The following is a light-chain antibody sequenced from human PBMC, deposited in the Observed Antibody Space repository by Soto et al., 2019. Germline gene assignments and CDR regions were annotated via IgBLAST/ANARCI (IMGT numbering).Light chain of an antibody. J-gene: IGKJ1*01. Sequence: EIVLTLPPRTLSLYQRERATLSCRASQGVSNNYLASYQQKPGQAPSLLIYGASNSATGIPDRFRGSGGGTDFTLTISRLKDEECTGYYCQKYSSSGTLGQGTKVDIK. CDR2: GAS. CDR1: QGVSNNY. CDR3: QKYSSSGT. V-gene: IGKV3-20*01.